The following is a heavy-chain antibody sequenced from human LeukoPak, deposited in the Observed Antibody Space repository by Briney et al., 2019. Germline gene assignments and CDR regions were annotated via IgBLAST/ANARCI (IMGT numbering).Heavy chain of an antibody. Sequence: GGSLRLSCAASGFTFSSYEMNWVRQAPGKGLEWVSAISGSGGSTYYADSVKGRFTISRDNSKNTLYLQMNSLRAEDTAVYYCAKDHGRDYYGSGRYDYWGQGTLVTVSS. V-gene: IGHV3-23*01. CDR1: GFTFSSYE. J-gene: IGHJ4*02. CDR2: ISGSGGST. D-gene: IGHD3-10*01. CDR3: AKDHGRDYYGSGRYDY.